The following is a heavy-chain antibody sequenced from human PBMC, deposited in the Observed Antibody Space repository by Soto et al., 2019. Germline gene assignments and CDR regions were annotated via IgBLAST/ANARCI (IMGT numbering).Heavy chain of an antibody. V-gene: IGHV4-30-4*01. Sequence: SETLSLTCTVSGGSISSGDYYWSWIRQPPGKGLEWIGYIYYSGSTYYNPSLKSRVTISVDTSKNQFSLKLSSVTAADTAVYYCARDLRSRSPYYMDVWGKGTTVTVSS. CDR3: ARDLRSRSPYYMDV. D-gene: IGHD3-3*01. CDR1: GGSISSGDYY. J-gene: IGHJ6*03. CDR2: IYYSGST.